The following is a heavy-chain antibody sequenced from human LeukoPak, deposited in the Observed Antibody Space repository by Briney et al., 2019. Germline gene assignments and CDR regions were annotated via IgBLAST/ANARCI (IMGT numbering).Heavy chain of an antibody. CDR3: ARNRVPNGLSCIDV. J-gene: IGHJ6*02. Sequence: GGSLRLSCAASGFMFNSYWKMWVRQAPGKGLEWVANIKQDGSAKYYVGSVKGRFTISRDNTKNSLYLQMNSLRAEDTAVYYCARNRVPNGLSCIDVWGQGTTVTVSS. CDR1: GFMFNSYW. V-gene: IGHV3-7*01. CDR2: IKQDGSAK. D-gene: IGHD2-8*01.